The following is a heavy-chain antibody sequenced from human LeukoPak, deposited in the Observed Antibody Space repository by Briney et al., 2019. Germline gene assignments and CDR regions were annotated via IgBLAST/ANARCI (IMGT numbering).Heavy chain of an antibody. CDR3: ARVGYYDSSGYLDY. CDR1: GGTSSSYA. CDR2: IIPIFNTL. J-gene: IGHJ4*02. D-gene: IGHD3-22*01. V-gene: IGHV1-69*01. Sequence: VASVKVSCKASGGTSSSYAINWVRQAPGQGLEWMGGIIPIFNTLNYAQKFQGRVTITADESTSTVHMELNSLTSDDTAVYYCARVGYYDSSGYLDYWGQGTQVTVSS.